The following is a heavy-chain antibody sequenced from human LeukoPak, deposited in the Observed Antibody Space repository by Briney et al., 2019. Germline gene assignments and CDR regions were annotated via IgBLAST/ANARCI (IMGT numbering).Heavy chain of an antibody. CDR2: TIQDGSEK. D-gene: IGHD5-12*01. CDR3: AGRGYNYGLDP. Sequence: GGSLRLSCAASGFTFSGYWMSWVRQAPGQGLEWVANTIQDGSEKYYADSVKGRFTISRDNAKNSLHLQMNSLIADATAAYYCAGRGYNYGLDPWGQGTLVTVSS. J-gene: IGHJ5*02. CDR1: GFTFSGYW. V-gene: IGHV3-7*01.